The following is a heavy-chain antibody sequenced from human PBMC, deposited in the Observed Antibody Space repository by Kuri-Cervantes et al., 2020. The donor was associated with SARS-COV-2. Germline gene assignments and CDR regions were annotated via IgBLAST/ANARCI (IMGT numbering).Heavy chain of an antibody. CDR1: GGSFSGYY. J-gene: IGHJ3*02. CDR2: IYYSGST. Sequence: GSLRLSCAVYGGSFSGYYWSWIRQPPGKGLEWIGYIYYSGSTNYNPSLKSRVTISVDTSKNQFSLKLSSVTAADTAVYYCARGAGDYGDYSAFDIWGQAI. V-gene: IGHV4-59*12. CDR3: ARGAGDYGDYSAFDI. D-gene: IGHD4-17*01.